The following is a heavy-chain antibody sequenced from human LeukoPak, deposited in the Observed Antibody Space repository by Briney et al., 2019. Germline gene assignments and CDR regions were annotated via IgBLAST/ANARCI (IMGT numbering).Heavy chain of an antibody. J-gene: IGHJ3*02. CDR2: INWNGYSI. CDR3: ARGGRSTSYSAAFDI. D-gene: IGHD2-2*01. CDR1: GFTFDDYG. Sequence: PGGSLRLSCAASGFTFDDYGMSWVRRTPGKGLEWVSGINWNGYSIGYGDSVQGRFTTSRDNAKNSLSLQMNSLRAEDTALYYCARGGRSTSYSAAFDIWGQGTMVIVSS. V-gene: IGHV3-20*04.